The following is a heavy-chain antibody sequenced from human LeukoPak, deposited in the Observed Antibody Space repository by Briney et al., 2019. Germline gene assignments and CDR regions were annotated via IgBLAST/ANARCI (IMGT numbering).Heavy chain of an antibody. J-gene: IGHJ5*02. CDR3: AKQPYQYVSGSPSWLDP. D-gene: IGHD3-10*01. CDR1: GFTFSSHA. V-gene: IGHV3-23*01. CDR2: IGGSSGKI. Sequence: GGSLRLSCAASGFTFSSHAMTWGRQAPGKGLEWVSGIGGSSGKIFDADSVKGRFTISRDNSKNTLYLQMNTLRAEDTAVYFCAKQPYQYVSGSPSWLDPWGQGTLVTVSS.